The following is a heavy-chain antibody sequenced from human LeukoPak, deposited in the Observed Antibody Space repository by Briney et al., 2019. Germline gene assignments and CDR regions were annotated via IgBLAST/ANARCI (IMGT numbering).Heavy chain of an antibody. V-gene: IGHV1-18*01. CDR2: ISAYNGNT. D-gene: IGHD3-3*01. J-gene: IGHJ4*02. CDR1: DYTFTSYG. Sequence: GASVKVSCKASDYTFTSYGISWVRQAPGQGLEWMGWISAYNGNTNYAQKLQGRVTMTTDTSTSTAYMELRSLRSDDTAVYYCARGFKNYDFWSGYYLDYWGQGTLVTVSS. CDR3: ARGFKNYDFWSGYYLDY.